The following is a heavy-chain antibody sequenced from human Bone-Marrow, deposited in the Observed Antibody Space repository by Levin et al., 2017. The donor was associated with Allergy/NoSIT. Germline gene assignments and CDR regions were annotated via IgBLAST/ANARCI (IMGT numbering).Heavy chain of an antibody. D-gene: IGHD2-8*02. CDR1: GFTLSTRD. CDR2: IYSEGTT. J-gene: IGHJ4*02. CDR3: ARDGGVQVGGHY. Sequence: GGSLRLSCAASGFTLSTRDMHWVRQAPGKGLEWVSLIYSEGTTDYADSVKGRFTISRDKSKNTLYLQMNSLRVEDTAVYYCARDGGVQVGGHYVGQGTLVTVSS. V-gene: IGHV3-66*01.